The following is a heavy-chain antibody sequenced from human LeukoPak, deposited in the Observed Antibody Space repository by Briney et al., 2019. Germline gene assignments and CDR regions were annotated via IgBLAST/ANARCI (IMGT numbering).Heavy chain of an antibody. D-gene: IGHD3-22*01. Sequence: GGSLRLSCAASGFTVSSSYMSWVRQAPGKGLEWVSVIYSGGSTYYADSVKGRFTISRDNTKNTSYLQMNSLRAEDTAIYYCAKSSYYDSSGYYREYYFDYWGQGTLVTVSS. CDR2: IYSGGST. CDR1: GFTVSSSY. V-gene: IGHV3-53*01. J-gene: IGHJ4*02. CDR3: AKSSYYDSSGYYREYYFDY.